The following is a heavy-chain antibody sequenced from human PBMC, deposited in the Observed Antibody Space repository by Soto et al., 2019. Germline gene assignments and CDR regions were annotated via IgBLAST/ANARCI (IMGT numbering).Heavy chain of an antibody. CDR2: ISSSSSTI. J-gene: IGHJ4*02. V-gene: IGHV3-48*01. CDR3: ARALLELQDY. D-gene: IGHD1-7*01. CDR1: GFTFSSYS. Sequence: GGSRRLSCAASGFTFSSYSMNWVRQAPGKGLEWVSYISSSSSTIYYADSVKGRFTISRDNAKNSLYLQMNSLRAEDTAVYYCARALLELQDYWGQGTLVTVSS.